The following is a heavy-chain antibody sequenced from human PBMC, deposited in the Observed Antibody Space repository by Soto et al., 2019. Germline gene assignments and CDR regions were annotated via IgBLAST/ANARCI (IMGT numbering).Heavy chain of an antibody. V-gene: IGHV3-20*04. CDR3: AKDGRPSYCSGGSCYWGVFDY. J-gene: IGHJ4*02. Sequence: GGSLRLSCAASGFTFDDYGMSWVRQAPGKGLEWVSGINWNGGSTDYADSVKGRFTISRDNSKNSLYLQMNSLRAEDTAVYYCAKDGRPSYCSGGSCYWGVFDYWGQGTPVTVSS. CDR2: INWNGGST. CDR1: GFTFDDYG. D-gene: IGHD2-15*01.